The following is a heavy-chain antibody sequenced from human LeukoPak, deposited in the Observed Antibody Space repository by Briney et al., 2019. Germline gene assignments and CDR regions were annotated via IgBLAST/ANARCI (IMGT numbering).Heavy chain of an antibody. V-gene: IGHV3-48*03. CDR3: VRESSGYVVRGVSWDWFDP. J-gene: IGHJ5*02. CDR1: GFTFSSYN. Sequence: GGSLTLPCAASGFTFSSYNMNWVRQAPGKGLEWVSYINSSGSNIYYADSVKGRFTISRDNAKNSLYLQMHSLRAEDTAVYYCVRESSGYVVRGVSWDWFDPWGQGTLVTVSS. CDR2: INSSGSNI. D-gene: IGHD3-10*01.